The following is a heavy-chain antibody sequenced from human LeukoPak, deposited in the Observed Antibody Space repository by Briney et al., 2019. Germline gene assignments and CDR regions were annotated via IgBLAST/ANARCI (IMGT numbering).Heavy chain of an antibody. V-gene: IGHV4-59*01. CDR1: GGSISSYY. Sequence: SSETLFLTCTVSGGSISSYYWSWIRQPPGKGLEWIGYIYYSGSTNYNPSLKSRVTISVDTSKNQFSLKLSSVTAADTAVYYCARGHMRDGYNNFDYWGQGTLVTVSS. CDR2: IYYSGST. J-gene: IGHJ4*02. CDR3: ARGHMRDGYNNFDY. D-gene: IGHD5-24*01.